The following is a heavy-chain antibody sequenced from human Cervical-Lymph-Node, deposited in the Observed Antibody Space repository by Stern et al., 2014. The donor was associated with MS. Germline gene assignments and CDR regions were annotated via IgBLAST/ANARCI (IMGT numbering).Heavy chain of an antibody. V-gene: IGHV1-69*06. J-gene: IGHJ5*01. Sequence: VQLVESGAEVKKPGSSVKGSCKASGDTISNLGINWLRQAPGQRLEWMGGIVPMFGPPNYAQKFLGRVTITEDRSTNTAHMELSTLTFEDTAVYYCARGRGDYDSNWFDSWGQGTLVTVSS. CDR2: IVPMFGPP. D-gene: IGHD3-10*01. CDR3: ARGRGDYDSNWFDS. CDR1: GDTISNLG.